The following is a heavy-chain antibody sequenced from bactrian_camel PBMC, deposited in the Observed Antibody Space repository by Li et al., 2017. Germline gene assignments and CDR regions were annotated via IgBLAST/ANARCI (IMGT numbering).Heavy chain of an antibody. CDR2: IDRDGST. Sequence: HVQLVESGEGSVQSGGSLRLSCAASEYTYRRYCMGWFRQAPGKEREGVAVIDRDGSTSYADSVKGRFTTSQVNAKDTVYLQMNKLKPEDTAMYYCALIYYGFRLPDYWGQGTQVTVS. J-gene: IGHJ4*01. CDR1: EYTYRRYC. V-gene: IGHV3S53*01. D-gene: IGHD3*01. CDR3: ALIYYGFRLPDY.